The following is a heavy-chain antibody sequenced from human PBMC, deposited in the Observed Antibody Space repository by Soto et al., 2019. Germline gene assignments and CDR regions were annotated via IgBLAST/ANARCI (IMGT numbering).Heavy chain of an antibody. D-gene: IGHD2-2*01. CDR3: ARDGPTTLLGQAYQF. CDR2: MNQDGSEK. J-gene: IGHJ1*01. Sequence: EVHLVESGGGLVQPGDSLSLSCAASGFALNIFWMSWIRQAPGKGLEWVANMNQDGSEKYYVDSVKGRFRISRDNAKNSVYLQMDGVSVEDTAVYYCARDGPTTLLGQAYQFWGQGTLVTVSA. CDR1: GFALNIFW. V-gene: IGHV3-7*01.